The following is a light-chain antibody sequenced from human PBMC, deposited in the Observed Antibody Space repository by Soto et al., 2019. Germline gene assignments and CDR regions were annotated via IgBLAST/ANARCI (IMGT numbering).Light chain of an antibody. J-gene: IGLJ1*01. CDR1: SSNIGSNT. CDR2: ANN. CDR3: AAWDDSLNGYV. Sequence: QSVLTQPPSASGTPGQRSTISCSGSSSNIGSNTVNWYQQLPGTAPKLLIYANNHRPSGVPDRISASKSGTSASLAISGLQSEDEGDYSCAAWDDSLNGYVFGAGTKVTVL. V-gene: IGLV1-44*01.